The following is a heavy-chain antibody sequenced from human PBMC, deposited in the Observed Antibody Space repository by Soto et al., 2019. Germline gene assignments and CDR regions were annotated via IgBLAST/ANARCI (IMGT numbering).Heavy chain of an antibody. Sequence: ASVKVSCKASGYTFTGYYMHWVRQAPGQGLEWMGWINPNSGGTNYAQKFQGRVTMTRDTSISTAYMELSRLRSDDTAVYYCARVFYDSSGYPIGGYFDYWGQGTLVTVSS. D-gene: IGHD3-22*01. J-gene: IGHJ4*02. CDR3: ARVFYDSSGYPIGGYFDY. V-gene: IGHV1-2*02. CDR1: GYTFTGYY. CDR2: INPNSGGT.